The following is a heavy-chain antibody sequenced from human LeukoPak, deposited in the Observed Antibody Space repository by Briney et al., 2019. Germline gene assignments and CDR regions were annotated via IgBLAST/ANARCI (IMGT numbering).Heavy chain of an antibody. J-gene: IGHJ2*01. D-gene: IGHD2-21*02. CDR1: GGTFSIYA. CDR3: ARGPYCGGDCYSWYFDL. Sequence: GASVKVSCTASGGTFSIYAISWVRQAPGQGLEWMGGIIPIFGTANYAQKFQGRVTFTADESTSTAYMELSSLRSEDTAVYYCARGPYCGGDCYSWYFDLWGRGTLVTVSS. V-gene: IGHV1-69*13. CDR2: IIPIFGTA.